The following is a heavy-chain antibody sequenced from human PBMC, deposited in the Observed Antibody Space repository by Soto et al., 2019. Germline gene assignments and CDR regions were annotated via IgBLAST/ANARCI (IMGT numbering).Heavy chain of an antibody. D-gene: IGHD2-15*01. Sequence: KVSCKASGYTFTSYGISWVRQAPGQGLEWMGWISAYNGNTNYAQKLQGRVTMTTDTSTSTAYMELRSLRSDDTAVYYCARAYSGLGVVVVAAKRNYYYYGMDVWGQGTTVTVSS. V-gene: IGHV1-18*04. J-gene: IGHJ6*02. CDR2: ISAYNGNT. CDR1: GYTFTSYG. CDR3: ARAYSGLGVVVVAAKRNYYYYGMDV.